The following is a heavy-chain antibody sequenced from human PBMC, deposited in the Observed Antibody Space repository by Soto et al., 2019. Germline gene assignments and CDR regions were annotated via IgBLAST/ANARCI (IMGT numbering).Heavy chain of an antibody. V-gene: IGHV4-38-2*01. J-gene: IGHJ5*02. CDR2: IYHSGST. Sequence: SETLSLTCAVSGYSISSGYYWGWIRQPPGKGLEWIGSIYHSGSTYYNPSLKSRVTISVDTSKNQFSMKLSSVTAADTAVYYCARGRIVVVPARRRNWFDPWGQGTLVTVSS. D-gene: IGHD2-2*01. CDR1: GYSISSGYY. CDR3: ARGRIVVVPARRRNWFDP.